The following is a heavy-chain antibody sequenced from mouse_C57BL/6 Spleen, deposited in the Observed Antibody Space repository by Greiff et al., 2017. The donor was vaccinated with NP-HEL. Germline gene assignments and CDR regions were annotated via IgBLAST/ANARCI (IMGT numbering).Heavy chain of an antibody. V-gene: IGHV1-82*01. Sequence: QVQLQQSGPELVKPGASVKISCKASGYAFSSSWMNWVKQRPGKGLEWIGRIYPGDGDTNYNGKFKGKATLTADKSSSTAYMHLSSLTSEDSAVYLCASYCDGSYEDYWGQGTTLTVSS. CDR3: ASYCDGSYEDY. CDR2: IYPGDGDT. CDR1: GYAFSSSW. D-gene: IGHD1-1*02. J-gene: IGHJ2*01.